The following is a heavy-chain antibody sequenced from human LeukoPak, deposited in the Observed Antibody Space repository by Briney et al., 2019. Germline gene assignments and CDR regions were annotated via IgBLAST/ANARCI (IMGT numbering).Heavy chain of an antibody. CDR3: ARRLGYCSGGSCGTGGWFDP. J-gene: IGHJ5*02. CDR2: INPGNVNT. V-gene: IGHV1-3*01. Sequence: GASVKVSCKASGYTFTDYALHWVRQVPGQRLEWMGWINPGNVNTKYSQKVQGRHTITSDTCTSTAYMELSSPTSEDTCVYCCARRLGYCSGGSCGTGGWFDPWGQGNLVTVSS. D-gene: IGHD2-15*01. CDR1: GYTFTDYA.